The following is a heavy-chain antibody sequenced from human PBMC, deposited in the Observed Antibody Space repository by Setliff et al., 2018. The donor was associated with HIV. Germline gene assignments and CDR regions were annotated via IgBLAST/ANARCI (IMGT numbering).Heavy chain of an antibody. J-gene: IGHJ6*02. CDR2: IRYDDTYK. V-gene: IGHV3-30*02. Sequence: GESLKISCATSGFTFSYYGMHWVRQAPGKGLEWVAFIRYDDTYKYYADSVKGRFTISADTSKNTLYLQMTRLSAEDTAVYYCARDLDPYFAMAVWGQGTTVTVSS. CDR1: GFTFSYYG. CDR3: ARDLDPYFAMAV.